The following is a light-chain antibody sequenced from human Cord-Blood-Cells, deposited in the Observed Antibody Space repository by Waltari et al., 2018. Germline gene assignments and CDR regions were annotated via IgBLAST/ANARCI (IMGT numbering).Light chain of an antibody. CDR1: QSVCSSY. Sequence: EIVLTQSTGTLSLSPGERATLTCRASQSVCSSYLAWYQQKPGQAPRLLIYGASSRATGIPDRFSGSGSGTDFTLTISRLEPEDFAVYYCQQYGSSPTFGQGTRLEIK. J-gene: IGKJ5*01. CDR3: QQYGSSPT. V-gene: IGKV3-20*01. CDR2: GAS.